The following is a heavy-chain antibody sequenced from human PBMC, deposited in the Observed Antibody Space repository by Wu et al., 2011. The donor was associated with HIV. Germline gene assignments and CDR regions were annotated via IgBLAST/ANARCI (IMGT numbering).Heavy chain of an antibody. CDR1: GGTFSTYS. V-gene: IGHV1-69*14. Sequence: QVQLVQSGAEVKKPGSSVKVSCKASGGTFSTYSITWVRQAPGQGLEWMGRIMPIFGTTNYAQKFQGSVTITADKSTSTAYLEMKNLRSEDTAVYYCAREIASGGEHNDYWGQGSLVTVSS. D-gene: IGHD2-15*01. CDR2: IMPIFGTT. CDR3: AREIASGGEHNDY. J-gene: IGHJ4*02.